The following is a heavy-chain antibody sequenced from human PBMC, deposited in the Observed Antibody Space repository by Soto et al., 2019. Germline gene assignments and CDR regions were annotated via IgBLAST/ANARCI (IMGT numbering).Heavy chain of an antibody. Sequence: PSETLSLTCTVSGGSISSYYWSWIRQPPGKGLEWIGCIYYSGSTNYNPSLKSRVTISVDTSKNQFSLKLSSVTAADTAVYYCARGSYYGSGSLDVWGKGTTVTVSS. CDR3: ARGSYYGSGSLDV. J-gene: IGHJ6*04. D-gene: IGHD3-10*01. V-gene: IGHV4-59*01. CDR2: IYYSGST. CDR1: GGSISSYY.